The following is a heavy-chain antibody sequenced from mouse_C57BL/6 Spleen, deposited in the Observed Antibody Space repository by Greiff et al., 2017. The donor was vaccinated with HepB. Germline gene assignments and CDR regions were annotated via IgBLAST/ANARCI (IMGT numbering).Heavy chain of an antibody. CDR3: ARGDYYGSSYIDY. D-gene: IGHD1-1*01. CDR1: GYTFTSYW. V-gene: IGHV1-52*01. Sequence: QVQLKQPGAELVRPGSSVKLSCKASGYTFTSYWMHWVKQRPIHGLEWIGNIDPSDSETHYNQKFKDKATLTVDKSSSTAYMQLSSLTSEDSAVYYCARGDYYGSSYIDYWGQGTTLTVSS. CDR2: IDPSDSET. J-gene: IGHJ2*01.